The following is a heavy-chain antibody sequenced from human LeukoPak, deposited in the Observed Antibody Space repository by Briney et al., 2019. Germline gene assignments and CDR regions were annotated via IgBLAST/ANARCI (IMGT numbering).Heavy chain of an antibody. CDR3: ARVVRQWLVTIDY. Sequence: ASVKVSCKASGYTFTSYDINWVRQATGQGLEWMGWMNPNSGNTGYAQKLQGRVTMTRNTSISTAYMELSSLRSEDTAVYYCARVVRQWLVTIDYWGQGTLVTVSS. V-gene: IGHV1-8*01. D-gene: IGHD6-19*01. CDR2: MNPNSGNT. CDR1: GYTFTSYD. J-gene: IGHJ4*02.